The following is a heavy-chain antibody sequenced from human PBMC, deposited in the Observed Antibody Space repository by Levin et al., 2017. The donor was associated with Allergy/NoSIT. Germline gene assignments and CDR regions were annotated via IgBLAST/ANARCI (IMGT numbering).Heavy chain of an antibody. CDR3: TTGSYMDSSGYYYFNPYYFDY. CDR2: IKSKTDGGTT. D-gene: IGHD3-22*01. Sequence: GESLKISCAASGFTFSNAWMSWVRQAPGKGLEWVGRIKSKTDGGTTDYAAPVKGRFTISRDDSKNTLYLQMNSLKTEDTAVYYCTTGSYMDSSGYYYFNPYYFDYWGQGTLVTVSS. CDR1: GFTFSNAW. J-gene: IGHJ4*02. V-gene: IGHV3-15*01.